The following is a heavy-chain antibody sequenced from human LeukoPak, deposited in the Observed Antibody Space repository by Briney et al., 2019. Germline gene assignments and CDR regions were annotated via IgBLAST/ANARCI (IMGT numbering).Heavy chain of an antibody. J-gene: IGHJ3*02. D-gene: IGHD1-26*01. CDR1: GYTFTSYD. CDR3: ARDRGGSYADAFDI. Sequence: ASVKVSCKASGYTFTSYDINWVRQATGQGLEWMGWMNPNSGNTGYAQKFQGRVTMTRDTSISTAYMELSRLRSDDTAVYYCARDRGGSYADAFDIWGQGTMVTVSS. V-gene: IGHV1-8*01. CDR2: MNPNSGNT.